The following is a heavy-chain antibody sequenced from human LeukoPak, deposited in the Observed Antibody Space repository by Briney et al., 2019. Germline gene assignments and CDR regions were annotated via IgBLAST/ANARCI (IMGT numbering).Heavy chain of an antibody. D-gene: IGHD1-26*01. CDR1: GYTFTSYD. J-gene: IGHJ5*02. V-gene: IGHV1-8*01. CDR2: MNPNSGNT. CDR3: ARELGEQWLYSWFDP. Sequence: GASVKVSCKASGYTFTSYDINWVRQATGQGLEWMGWMNPNSGNTGYAQKFQGRVTMTRNTSISTAYMELSSLRSEDTAVYYCARELGEQWLYSWFDPWGQGTLVTVSS.